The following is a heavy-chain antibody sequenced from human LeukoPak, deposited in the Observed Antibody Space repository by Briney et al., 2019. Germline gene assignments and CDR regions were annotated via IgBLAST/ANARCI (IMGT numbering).Heavy chain of an antibody. CDR2: INHSGST. CDR1: GGSFSGYY. V-gene: IGHV4-34*01. Sequence: KPSETLSLTCAVYGGSFSGYYWSWIRQPPGKGLEWIGEINHSGSTNYNPSLKSRVTISVDTSKNQFSLKLSSVTAADTAVYYCASLAQQLLESLAFDIWGQGTMVTVSS. J-gene: IGHJ3*02. CDR3: ASLAQQLLESLAFDI. D-gene: IGHD6-13*01.